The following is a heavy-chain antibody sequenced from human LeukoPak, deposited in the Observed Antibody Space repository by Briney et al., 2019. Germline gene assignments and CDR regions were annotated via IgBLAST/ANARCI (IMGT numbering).Heavy chain of an antibody. J-gene: IGHJ3*02. D-gene: IGHD2-21*02. CDR2: ISWNSGSI. V-gene: IGHV3-9*01. CDR3: AKACGGDCLVPTNAFDI. CDR1: GFTFSSYS. Sequence: GGSLRLSCAASGFTFSSYSMNWVRQAPGKGLEWVSGISWNSGSIGYADSVKGRFTISRDNAKNSLYLQMNSLRAEDTALYYCAKACGGDCLVPTNAFDIWGQGTMVTVSS.